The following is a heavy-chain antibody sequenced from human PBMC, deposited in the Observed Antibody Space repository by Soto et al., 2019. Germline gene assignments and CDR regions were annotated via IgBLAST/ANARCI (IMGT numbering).Heavy chain of an antibody. CDR2: IYYSGST. Sequence: SETLSLTCTVSGGSISSYYWSWIRQPPGKGLEWIGYIYYSGSTNYNPSLKSRVTISVDTSKNQFSLKLSSVTAADTAVYYCARARVGAMFEVEKWFDPWGQGTLVTVSS. CDR1: GGSISSYY. V-gene: IGHV4-59*01. J-gene: IGHJ5*02. D-gene: IGHD1-26*01. CDR3: ARARVGAMFEVEKWFDP.